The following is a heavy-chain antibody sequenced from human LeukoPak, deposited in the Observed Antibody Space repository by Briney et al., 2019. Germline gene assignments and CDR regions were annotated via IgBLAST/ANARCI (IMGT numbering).Heavy chain of an antibody. V-gene: IGHV1-3*01. CDR3: ARGPPHPSTYSGSYFDY. Sequence: ASVKVSCKASGYTFTSYAMHWVRQAPGQRLEWMGWINAGNGNTKYSQKFQGRVTITRDTSASTAYMELSSLRSEDTAVYYCARGPPHPSTYSGSYFDYWGQGTLVTVSS. CDR1: GYTFTSYA. CDR2: INAGNGNT. J-gene: IGHJ4*02. D-gene: IGHD1-26*01.